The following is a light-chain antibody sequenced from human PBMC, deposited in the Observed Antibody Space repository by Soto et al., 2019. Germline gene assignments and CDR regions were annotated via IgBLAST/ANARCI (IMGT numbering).Light chain of an antibody. CDR1: QSLTNNF. CDR2: DAS. V-gene: IGKV3D-20*01. J-gene: IGKJ4*01. Sequence: EIVLTQSPATLSLSPGERVTLSCGASQSLTNNFLAWYQQRTGLAPRLLIFDASTSASGVPDRFSGSGSGTDFTLTISRLEPEDFAVYYCQQFGNAPTFGGGTKVEFK. CDR3: QQFGNAPT.